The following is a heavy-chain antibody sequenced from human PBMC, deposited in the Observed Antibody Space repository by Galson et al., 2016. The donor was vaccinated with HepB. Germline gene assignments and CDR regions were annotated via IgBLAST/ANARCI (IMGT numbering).Heavy chain of an antibody. CDR3: ARRHEYCPPVGCSVDY. CDR1: GYTFSGYG. CDR2: DSMDGRRK. V-gene: IGHV3-30*03. J-gene: IGHJ4*02. D-gene: IGHD3-10*02. Sequence: LRLSCAASGYTFSGYGMHWVRQAPGKGLEWVAADSMDGRRKFYADSVKGRFTISRDNSNNMLFLQMSSLTEDDTAVYYCARRHEYCPPVGCSVDYWGQGTLVSVSS.